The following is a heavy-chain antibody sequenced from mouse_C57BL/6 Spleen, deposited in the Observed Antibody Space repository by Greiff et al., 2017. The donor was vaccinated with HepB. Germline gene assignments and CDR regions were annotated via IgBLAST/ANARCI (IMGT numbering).Heavy chain of an antibody. V-gene: IGHV1-82*01. D-gene: IGHD3-2*02. Sequence: VQLQESGPELVKPGASVKISCKASGYAFSSSWMNWVKQRPGKGLEWIGRIYPGDGDTNYNGKFKGKATLTADKSSSTAYMQLSSLTSEDSAVYFCARQLRLRWDYWGQGTTLTVSS. CDR3: ARQLRLRWDY. J-gene: IGHJ2*01. CDR2: IYPGDGDT. CDR1: GYAFSSSW.